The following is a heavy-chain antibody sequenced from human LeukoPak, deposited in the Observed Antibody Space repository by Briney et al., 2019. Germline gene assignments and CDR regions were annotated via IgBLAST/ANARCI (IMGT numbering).Heavy chain of an antibody. D-gene: IGHD5-12*01. V-gene: IGHV3-21*01. CDR1: GFTFSSYS. J-gene: IGHJ5*02. CDR3: ARRQRGYSGYDPHNWFDP. CDR2: ISSSSSYI. Sequence: GGSLRLSCAASGFTFSSYSMNWVRQAPGKGLEWVSSISSSSSYIYYADSVKGRFTISRDNAKNSLYLQMNSLRAEDTAVYYCARRQRGYSGYDPHNWFDPWGQGTLVTVSS.